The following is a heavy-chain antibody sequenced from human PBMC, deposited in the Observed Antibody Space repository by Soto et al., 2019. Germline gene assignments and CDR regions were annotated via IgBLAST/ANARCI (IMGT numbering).Heavy chain of an antibody. V-gene: IGHV1-18*01. CDR3: EMVDVYVAPSPQDV. CDR1: GYTFTRYG. CDR2: INTYNGNT. J-gene: IGHJ6*02. Sequence: QVQLVQSGAEVKNPGASVKVSCKASGYTFTRYGIGWARQAPGQGLEWMGWINTYNGNTNYAQNVQGRVNLTTDTSTSTAYMELRSLRSNDTAIYYCEMVDVYVAPSPQDVWGQGTTVIVSS. D-gene: IGHD3-16*01.